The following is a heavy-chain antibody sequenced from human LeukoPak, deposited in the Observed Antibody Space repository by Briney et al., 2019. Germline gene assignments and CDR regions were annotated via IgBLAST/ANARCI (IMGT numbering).Heavy chain of an antibody. Sequence: GGSLRLSCAASGFTFSSYSMNWVRQAPGKGLEWVSYISSSGNTIDYADSVKGRFTISRDNDKNSLYLQMVSQRAEDTAVYYCARLRGYSYGYGDYWGQGTLVTVSS. V-gene: IGHV3-48*04. J-gene: IGHJ4*02. D-gene: IGHD5-18*01. CDR3: ARLRGYSYGYGDY. CDR2: ISSSGNTI. CDR1: GFTFSSYS.